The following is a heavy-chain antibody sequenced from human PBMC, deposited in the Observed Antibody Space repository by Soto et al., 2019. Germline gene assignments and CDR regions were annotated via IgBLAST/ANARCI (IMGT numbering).Heavy chain of an antibody. V-gene: IGHV1-8*01. CDR2: MNPNSGDT. CDR1: GYTFTTYD. D-gene: IGHD1-26*01. Sequence: QVQLVQSGPEVKKPGASVRVSCKASGYTFTTYDVNWVRQATGQGLEWMGWMNPNSGDTGYTQKFQGRLTMTTNTSISTAYMELSSLKSEDTAVYYCARGLRFRGATPLYYYYPMDVWGKGTTVTVSS. CDR3: ARGLRFRGATPLYYYYPMDV. J-gene: IGHJ6*03.